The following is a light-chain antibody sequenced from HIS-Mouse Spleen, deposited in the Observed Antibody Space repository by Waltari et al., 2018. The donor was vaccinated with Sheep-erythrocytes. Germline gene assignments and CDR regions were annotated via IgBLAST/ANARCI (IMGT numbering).Light chain of an antibody. CDR1: SSDVGGYNY. Sequence: QSALTPPRSVSGSPGPSVTISCTGTSSDVGGYNYFPWYQQHPGKAPKLMIYDVSKRPSGVPDRFSGSKSGNTASLTISGLQAEDEADYYCCSYAGSYNYVFGTGTKVTVL. CDR3: CSYAGSYNYV. V-gene: IGLV2-11*01. J-gene: IGLJ1*01. CDR2: DVS.